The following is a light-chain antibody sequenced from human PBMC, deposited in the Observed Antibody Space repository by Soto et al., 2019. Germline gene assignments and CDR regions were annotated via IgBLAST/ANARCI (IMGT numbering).Light chain of an antibody. Sequence: EIVMTQSPATLSVSPGERATLSCRASQSVSSNLAWHQQKPGQAPRLLIYGASTRATGIPARFSGSGSGTEFTLTISSLQSEDFAVYYCQQYGSSNTFGQGTKLEIK. CDR2: GAS. CDR3: QQYGSSNT. J-gene: IGKJ2*01. CDR1: QSVSSN. V-gene: IGKV3-15*01.